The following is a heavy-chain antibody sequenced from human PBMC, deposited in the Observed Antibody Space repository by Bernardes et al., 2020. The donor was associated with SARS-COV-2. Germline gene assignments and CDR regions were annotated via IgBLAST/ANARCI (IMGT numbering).Heavy chain of an antibody. Sequence: SEPLSLTCAVYGGSFSGYYWSWIRQPPGKGLEWIGEINHSGSTNYNPSLKSRVTISVDTSKNQFSLKLSSVTAVDTAVYYCVCTPRTSGYSYGRGWFDPWGQGTLVTVSS. D-gene: IGHD5-18*01. J-gene: IGHJ5*02. CDR1: GGSFSGYY. V-gene: IGHV4-34*01. CDR3: VCTPRTSGYSYGRGWFDP. CDR2: INHSGST.